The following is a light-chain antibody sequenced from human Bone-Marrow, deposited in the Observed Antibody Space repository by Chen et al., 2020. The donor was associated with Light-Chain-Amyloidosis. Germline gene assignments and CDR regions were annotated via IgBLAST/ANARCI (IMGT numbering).Light chain of an antibody. J-gene: IGLJ2*01. CDR3: QSADSSGTYEVI. Sequence: SYELTQPPSVPVSPGQTARITCSGDDLPTKYAYWYQQKPGQAPVLVVHRDTERPSGISEPFSGSSSGTTATLTISGVQAEDEADYHCQSADSSGTYEVIFGGGTKLTVL. V-gene: IGLV3-25*03. CDR1: DLPTKY. CDR2: RDT.